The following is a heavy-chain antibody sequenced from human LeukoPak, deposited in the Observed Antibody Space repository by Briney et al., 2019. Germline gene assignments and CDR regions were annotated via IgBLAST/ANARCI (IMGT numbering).Heavy chain of an antibody. CDR2: IGTGNNK. Sequence: AGGSLRLSCEASGFTFSSYEMNWVRQTPGKGLEWVSYIGTGNNKHYAESIKGRFATSRDDAKNALYLHMDSLKAEDTAVYYCARERIGCRGDCNDDWGQGTLVTVSS. D-gene: IGHD2-21*02. CDR1: GFTFSSYE. V-gene: IGHV3-48*03. J-gene: IGHJ4*02. CDR3: ARERIGCRGDCNDD.